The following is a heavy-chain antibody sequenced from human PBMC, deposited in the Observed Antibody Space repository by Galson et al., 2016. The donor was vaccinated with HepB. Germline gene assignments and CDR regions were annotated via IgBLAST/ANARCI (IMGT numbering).Heavy chain of an antibody. CDR1: GFTCSDYH. J-gene: IGHJ4*02. CDR3: AGEGLRSNFDY. V-gene: IGHV4-34*01. CDR2: VYRSGST. Sequence: LRLSCAASGFTCSDYHMSWVRQAPGKGLEWIGEVYRSGSTTYNPSLKSRLIISVDMSKNQFSLKLSSVTAADTAVYYCAGEGLRSNFDYWGQGILVTVSS. D-gene: IGHD5-12*01.